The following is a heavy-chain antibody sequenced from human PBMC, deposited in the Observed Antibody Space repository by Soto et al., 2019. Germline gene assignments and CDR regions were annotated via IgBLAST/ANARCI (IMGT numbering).Heavy chain of an antibody. Sequence: ETLSLTCNVSGGSISSYYWSWIRQPPGKGLEWIGYIYYSGSTNYNPSLKSRVTISVDTYKNQFSLKLSSVTAADTDVYYCARSGHAYTTVAYWGQGTLVTVSS. J-gene: IGHJ4*02. CDR3: ARSGHAYTTVAY. CDR2: IYYSGST. D-gene: IGHD4-17*01. CDR1: GGSISSYY. V-gene: IGHV4-59*01.